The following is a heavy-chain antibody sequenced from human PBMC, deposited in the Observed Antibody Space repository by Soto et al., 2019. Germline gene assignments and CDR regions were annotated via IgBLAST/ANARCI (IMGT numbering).Heavy chain of an antibody. CDR2: INAGNGNT. CDR3: ARATAWLVRLDY. Sequence: ASVEVSCNXSGYTFTSYAMHWVRQAPGQRLEWMGWINAGNGNTKYSQKFQGRVTITRDTSASTAYMELSSLRSEDTAVYYCARATAWLVRLDYWGQGTLVTVSS. D-gene: IGHD6-19*01. J-gene: IGHJ4*02. CDR1: GYTFTSYA. V-gene: IGHV1-3*01.